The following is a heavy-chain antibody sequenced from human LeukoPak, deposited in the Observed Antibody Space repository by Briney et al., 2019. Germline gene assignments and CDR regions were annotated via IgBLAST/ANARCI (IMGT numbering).Heavy chain of an antibody. D-gene: IGHD2-15*01. CDR3: ARPYCSGGDCLRYFDL. CDR1: GYTFTIYD. V-gene: IGHV1-8*01. Sequence: ASVTVSCTASGYTFTIYDISWVRQATGQGLEWMGWMNPISGNTGYAQKFQGRVTMARSTSISTAYMELSSLRSEDTAVYYCARPYCSGGDCLRYFDLWGRGTLITVSS. CDR2: MNPISGNT. J-gene: IGHJ2*01.